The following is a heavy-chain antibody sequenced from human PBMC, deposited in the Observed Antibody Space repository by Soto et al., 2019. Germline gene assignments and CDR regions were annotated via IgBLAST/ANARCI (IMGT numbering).Heavy chain of an antibody. CDR2: INTSGGSP. CDR3: ARGGRHSDYYYYYGMDV. V-gene: IGHV1-46*01. J-gene: IGHJ6*02. D-gene: IGHD6-25*01. Sequence: ASVKVSCKAFGYTFTIYYIHWVRQAPGQGHEWMGVINTSGGSPTYAQKFQDRVTMTRDTSTSTVYMELSSLRSEDTAVYYCARGGRHSDYYYYYGMDVWGQGTTVTVSS. CDR1: GYTFTIYY.